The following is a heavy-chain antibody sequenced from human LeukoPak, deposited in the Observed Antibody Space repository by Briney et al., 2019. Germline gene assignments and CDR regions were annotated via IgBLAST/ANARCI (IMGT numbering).Heavy chain of an antibody. Sequence: GGSLRLSCAASGFTFSSYAMHWVRQAPGKGLEWVAVISYDGSNKYYADSVKGRFTISRDNSKNTLYLQMNSLRAEDTAVCYCARDGRYCSSTSCCPLFDYWGQGTLVTVSS. CDR1: GFTFSSYA. D-gene: IGHD2-2*01. V-gene: IGHV3-30-3*01. J-gene: IGHJ4*02. CDR2: ISYDGSNK. CDR3: ARDGRYCSSTSCCPLFDY.